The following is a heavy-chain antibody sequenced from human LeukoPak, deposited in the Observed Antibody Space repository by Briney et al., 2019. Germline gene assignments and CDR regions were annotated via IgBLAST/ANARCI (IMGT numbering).Heavy chain of an antibody. D-gene: IGHD6-13*01. J-gene: IGHJ6*02. Sequence: GASVKVSCKASGYTFTSYDINWVRQAPGQGLEWMGWINAGNGDTRYSRTFQGRLTITRDTSASTVYMELSGLRSEDTAVYYCASPYPGIAAAGNSYYYGMDVWGQGTTVTVSS. CDR2: INAGNGDT. CDR3: ASPYPGIAAAGNSYYYGMDV. CDR1: GYTFTSYD. V-gene: IGHV1-3*01.